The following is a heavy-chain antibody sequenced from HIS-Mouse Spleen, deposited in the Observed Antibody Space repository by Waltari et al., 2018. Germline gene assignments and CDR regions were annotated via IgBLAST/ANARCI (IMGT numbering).Heavy chain of an antibody. CDR2: LWYDGRNK. D-gene: IGHD5-18*01. CDR3: ARDSASDTAMVTSFDY. J-gene: IGHJ4*02. Sequence: QVQLVESGGGVVQPGRSLRLSCAASGFTFSSYGMHWVRQAPGKGLEWVAVLWYDGRNKDYADSVKGRFTISRDNSRNTLYLQMNSLRAEDTAVYYCARDSASDTAMVTSFDYWGQGTLVTVSS. CDR1: GFTFSSYG. V-gene: IGHV3-33*01.